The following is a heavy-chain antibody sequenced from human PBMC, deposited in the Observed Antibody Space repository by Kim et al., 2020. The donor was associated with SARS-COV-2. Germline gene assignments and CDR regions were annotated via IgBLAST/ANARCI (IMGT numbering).Heavy chain of an antibody. J-gene: IGHJ3*02. CDR1: GCSISSSSYY. D-gene: IGHD3-22*01. CDR3: ARHLRYDSSGYDAFDI. Sequence: SETLSLTCTVSGCSISSSSYYWGWIRQPPGKGLEWIGSIYYSGSTYYNPSLKSRVTISVDTSKNQFSLKLSSVTAADTAVYYCARHLRYDSSGYDAFDIWGQGTMVTVSS. CDR2: IYYSGST. V-gene: IGHV4-39*01.